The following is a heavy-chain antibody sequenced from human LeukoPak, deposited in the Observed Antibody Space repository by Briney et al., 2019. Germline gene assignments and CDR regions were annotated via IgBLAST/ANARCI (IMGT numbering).Heavy chain of an antibody. V-gene: IGHV4-34*01. D-gene: IGHD2-2*01. J-gene: IGHJ5*02. Sequence: KPSETLSLTCAVYGGSFSGYYWSWIRQPPGKGLEWIGEINHSGSTNYNPSLKSRVTISVDTSKNQFSLKLSSVTAADTAVYYCARRLEYCSSTSCYLRDNWFDPWGQGTLVTVSS. CDR1: GGSFSGYY. CDR2: INHSGST. CDR3: ARRLEYCSSTSCYLRDNWFDP.